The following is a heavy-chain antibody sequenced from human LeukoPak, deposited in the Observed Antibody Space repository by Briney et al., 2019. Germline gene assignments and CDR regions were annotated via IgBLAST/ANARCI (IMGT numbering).Heavy chain of an antibody. Sequence: GGSLRLSCAASGFTFSSYSMNWVRQAPGKGLEWVSSISSSSSYIYYADSLKGRFTISRDNSKNTLYLQMNSLRAEDTAVYYCAKEYASGWVDYWGQGTLVTVSS. CDR2: ISSSSSYI. V-gene: IGHV3-21*01. CDR3: AKEYASGWVDY. J-gene: IGHJ4*02. CDR1: GFTFSSYS. D-gene: IGHD6-19*01.